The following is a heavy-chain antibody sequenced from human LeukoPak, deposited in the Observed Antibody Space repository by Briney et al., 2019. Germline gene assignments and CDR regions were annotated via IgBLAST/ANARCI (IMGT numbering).Heavy chain of an antibody. CDR2: INPNSGGT. V-gene: IGHV1-2*02. CDR3: ASAGGSGSYYYY. D-gene: IGHD3-10*01. CDR1: GYTFTGYY. Sequence: ASVKVSCKASGYTFTGYYMHWVRQAPGQGLEWMGWINPNSGGTNYAQKFQGRVTMTRDTSTSTVYMELSSLRSEDTAVYYCASAGGSGSYYYYWGQGTLVTVSS. J-gene: IGHJ4*02.